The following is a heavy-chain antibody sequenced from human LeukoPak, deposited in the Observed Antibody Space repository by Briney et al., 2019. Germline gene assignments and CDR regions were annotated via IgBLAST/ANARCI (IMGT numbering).Heavy chain of an antibody. D-gene: IGHD6-13*01. V-gene: IGHV4-39*01. Sequence: SETLSLTCTVSGVSISSSTYYWGWNRQPPEKGLESNGIIFYSGSTYYNPSLKSRVSISVDTSKTQFSLNLSSVTAADTAVYYCARLEEQQLFPTNIDYWGQGTLVTVSS. J-gene: IGHJ4*02. CDR3: ARLEEQQLFPTNIDY. CDR2: IFYSGST. CDR1: GVSISSSTYY.